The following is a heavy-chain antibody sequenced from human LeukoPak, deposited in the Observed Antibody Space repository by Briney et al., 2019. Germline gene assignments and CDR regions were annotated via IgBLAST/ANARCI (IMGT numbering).Heavy chain of an antibody. CDR1: GGTFISYA. V-gene: IGHV1-69*13. D-gene: IGHD2-2*01. J-gene: IGHJ1*01. CDR2: IIPIFGTA. Sequence: RASVKVSCKTSGGTFISYAISWVRQAPGQGLEWMGGIIPIFGTANYAQKFQGRVTITADESTSTAYMELSSLRSEDTAVYYCARGRYCSSTSCHEKEYFQHWGQGTLVTVSS. CDR3: ARGRYCSSTSCHEKEYFQH.